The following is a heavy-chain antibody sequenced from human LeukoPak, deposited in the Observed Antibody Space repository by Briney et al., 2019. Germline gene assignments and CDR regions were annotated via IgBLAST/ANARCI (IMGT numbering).Heavy chain of an antibody. Sequence: SETLSLTCTVSGGSISSGFYYWSWFRQPAGKGLEWIGRIYTSVSTNYNPSLKSRVSTSVDTSKNQFSLKLSSVTAADTAVYYCARGKYYYGSGTYYTRSYDWYFDLWGRGTLVTVSS. CDR2: IYTSVST. CDR1: GGSISSGFYY. V-gene: IGHV4-61*02. CDR3: ARGKYYYGSGTYYTRSYDWYFDL. D-gene: IGHD3-10*01. J-gene: IGHJ2*01.